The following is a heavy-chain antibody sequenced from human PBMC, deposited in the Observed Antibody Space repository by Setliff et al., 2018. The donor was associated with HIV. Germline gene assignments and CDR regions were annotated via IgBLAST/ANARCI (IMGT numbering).Heavy chain of an antibody. CDR1: GGFFSGYY. CDR2: INRSGST. J-gene: IGHJ4*02. Sequence: SETLSLTCAVYGGFFSGYYWSWIRQSPGKGLEWIGEINRSGSTNYNPSLKSRVTISIDTSKNQFSLRLSSVTAADTAMYYCARGGFQRILVVVSATPYFDSGGQGTLVTVSS. D-gene: IGHD2-15*01. CDR3: ARGGFQRILVVVSATPYFDS. V-gene: IGHV4-34*01.